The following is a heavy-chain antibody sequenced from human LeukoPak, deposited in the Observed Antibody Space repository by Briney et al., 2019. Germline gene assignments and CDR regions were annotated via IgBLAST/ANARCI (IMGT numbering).Heavy chain of an antibody. J-gene: IGHJ4*02. V-gene: IGHV3-23*01. CDR2: ISDRGGST. D-gene: IGHD3-10*01. CDR3: AKRGVVIRAVIIVGFHKEAYYFDY. CDR1: GITLSNYG. Sequence: GGSLRLSCAVSGITLSNYGMSWVRQAPGKRLEWVAGISDRGGSTNYADSVRGRFTISRDNPKNTLYLLMTSLRAEDTAVYFCAKRGVVIRAVIIVGFHKEAYYFDYWGQGALVTVSS.